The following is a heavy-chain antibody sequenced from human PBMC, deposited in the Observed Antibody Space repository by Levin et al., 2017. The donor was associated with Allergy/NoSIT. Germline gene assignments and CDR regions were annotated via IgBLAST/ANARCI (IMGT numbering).Heavy chain of an antibody. D-gene: IGHD3-16*02. CDR1: GFTFTSFW. CDR2: IKQDGRET. CDR3: AREEGWGYHDGMDV. J-gene: IGHJ6*02. V-gene: IGHV3-7*03. Sequence: GGSLRLSCAASGFTFTSFWMTWVRQAPGKGLEWVANIKQDGRETYYVDSVKGRFTISRDNAKNAVYLQMNSLRVDDTAVYYCAREEGWGYHDGMDVWGQGTTVTVSS.